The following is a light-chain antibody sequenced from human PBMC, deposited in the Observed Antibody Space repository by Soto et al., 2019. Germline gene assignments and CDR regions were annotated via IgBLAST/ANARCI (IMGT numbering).Light chain of an antibody. J-gene: IGKJ1*01. V-gene: IGKV3-11*01. CDR2: DAS. CDR1: QSINNY. CDR3: QQRSNWPPT. Sequence: QSPSNLSLSPGETATLSCRAGQSINNYLAWYQQKLGQAPRLLIYDASTRATGIPARFSGSGSGTDFTLTITSLEPEDFAVYYCQQRSNWPPTFGQGTKVDIK.